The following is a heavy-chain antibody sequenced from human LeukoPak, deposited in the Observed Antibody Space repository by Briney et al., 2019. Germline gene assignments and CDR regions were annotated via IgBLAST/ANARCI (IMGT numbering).Heavy chain of an antibody. CDR3: AKAGRFGRGVFEY. CDR2: TSISGNTI. D-gene: IGHD3-16*01. V-gene: IGHV3-48*03. CDR1: GFTFSNSE. J-gene: IGHJ4*01. Sequence: GGSLRLSCAASGFTFSNSEMNWVRQPPGKGLEWLSYTSISGNTIYYADSVKGRFAISRDNAKNSLYLQINSLRAEDTAVYYCAKAGRFGRGVFEYWGHGTGVPVSS.